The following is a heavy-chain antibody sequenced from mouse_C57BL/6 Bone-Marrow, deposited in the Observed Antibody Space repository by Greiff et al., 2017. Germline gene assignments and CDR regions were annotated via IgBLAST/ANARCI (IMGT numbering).Heavy chain of an antibody. CDR2: IDPSDSYT. V-gene: IGHV1-50*01. Sequence: VQLQQPGAELVKPGASVKLSCKASGYTFTSYWMQWVKQRPGQGLEWIGEIDPSDSYTNYNQKFKGKATLTVDTSSSTAYMQISSLTSEDSAVYYCAREGASYYSNLAYWGQGTLVTVSA. D-gene: IGHD2-5*01. CDR1: GYTFTSYW. CDR3: AREGASYYSNLAY. J-gene: IGHJ3*01.